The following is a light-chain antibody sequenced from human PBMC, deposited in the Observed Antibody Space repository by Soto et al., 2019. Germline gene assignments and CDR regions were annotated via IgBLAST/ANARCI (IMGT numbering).Light chain of an antibody. CDR1: QGISNY. V-gene: IGKV1-27*01. CDR3: QKYSSSPK. J-gene: IGKJ1*01. Sequence: DIQMTQSPSSLSASVGDRVTITCRASQGISNYLAWYQQKPGKVPKLLIYAASTLQTGVPSRFCGSGSGTDFTLTISSLQPEDVATYYCQKYSSSPKFGQGTKVEIK. CDR2: AAS.